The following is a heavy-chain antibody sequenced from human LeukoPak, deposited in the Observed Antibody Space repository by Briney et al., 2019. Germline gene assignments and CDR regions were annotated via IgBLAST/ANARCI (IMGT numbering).Heavy chain of an antibody. V-gene: IGHV4-31*03. CDR3: ARDLGYSSNWPGGGRYFDY. CDR1: GGSISSGGYY. Sequence: SETLSLTCTVSGGSISSGGYYWSWIRQHPGKGLEWIGYIYYSGSTYYNPSLKSRVTISVDTSKNQFSLKLSSVTAADTAVYYCARDLGYSSNWPGGGRYFDYWGQGTLVTVSS. D-gene: IGHD6-13*01. J-gene: IGHJ4*02. CDR2: IYYSGST.